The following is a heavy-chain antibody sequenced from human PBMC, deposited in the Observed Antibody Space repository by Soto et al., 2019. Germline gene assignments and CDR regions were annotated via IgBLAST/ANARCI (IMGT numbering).Heavy chain of an antibody. D-gene: IGHD2-21*01. CDR1: GGSLSDYF. J-gene: IGHJ6*03. CDR2: INHLGSI. V-gene: IGHV4-34*01. CDR3: ARGGISHWAYFYYMDV. Sequence: SETLSLTCVVSGGSLSDYFWSWIRQPSGMALEWIGEINHLGSINYNPSLKSRVTMSVDTSKNQFSLTLNSVTAADTATYYCARGGISHWAYFYYMDVWDRGTTVTVSS.